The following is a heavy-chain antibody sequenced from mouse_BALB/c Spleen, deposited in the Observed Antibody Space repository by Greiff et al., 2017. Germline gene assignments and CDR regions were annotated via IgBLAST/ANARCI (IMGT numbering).Heavy chain of an antibody. Sequence: EVQVVESGGGLVQPGGSLRLSCATSGFTFTDYYMSWVRQPPGKALEWLGFIRNKANGYTTEYSASVKGRLTISRDNSQSILYLQMNTLRAEDSATYYCARDEDYWGQGTSVTVSS. J-gene: IGHJ4*01. CDR2: IRNKANGYTT. CDR3: ARDEDY. CDR1: GFTFTDYY. V-gene: IGHV7-3*02.